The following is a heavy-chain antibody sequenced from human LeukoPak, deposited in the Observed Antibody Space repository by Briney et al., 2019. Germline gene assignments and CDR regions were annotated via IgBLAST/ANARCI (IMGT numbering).Heavy chain of an antibody. V-gene: IGHV3-15*04. Sequence: PGGSLRLSCAASGFTFSNAWMSWVRQAPGKGLEWVGRIESKTDGGTTDYAAPVKGRFTISRDDSKNTLYLQMNSLKTEDTAVYYCTTDYIWGSYRSSAPFWGQGILVTVSS. D-gene: IGHD3-16*02. J-gene: IGHJ4*02. CDR3: TTDYIWGSYRSSAPF. CDR1: GFTFSNAW. CDR2: IESKTDGGTT.